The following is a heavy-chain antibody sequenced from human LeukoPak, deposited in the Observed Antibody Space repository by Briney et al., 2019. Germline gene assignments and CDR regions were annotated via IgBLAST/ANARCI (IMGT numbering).Heavy chain of an antibody. J-gene: IGHJ6*02. V-gene: IGHV4-61*02. CDR3: ARGGLVVPAAIYYYYYGMDV. CDR1: GGSISSGSYY. D-gene: IGHD2-2*01. Sequence: PSETLSLTCTVSGGSISSGSYYWSWIRQPAGKGLEWIRRIYTSGSTNYNPSLKSRVTISVDTSKNQFSLKLSSVTAADTAVYYCARGGLVVPAAIYYYYYGMDVWGQGTTVTVSS. CDR2: IYTSGST.